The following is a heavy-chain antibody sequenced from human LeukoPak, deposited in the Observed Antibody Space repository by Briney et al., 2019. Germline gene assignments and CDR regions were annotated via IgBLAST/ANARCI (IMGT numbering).Heavy chain of an antibody. Sequence: GGSLRLSCAASGFTFSDYSMTWVRQAPGKGLEWVSSISSTSSYIYYADSMKGRFTISRDNAKNSLFLQLNSLRADDTALYYCARISVVTTVRSPKSYFDYWGQGTLVTVSS. CDR3: ARISVVTTVRSPKSYFDY. J-gene: IGHJ4*02. CDR2: ISSTSSYI. V-gene: IGHV3-21*01. CDR1: GFTFSDYS. D-gene: IGHD2/OR15-2a*01.